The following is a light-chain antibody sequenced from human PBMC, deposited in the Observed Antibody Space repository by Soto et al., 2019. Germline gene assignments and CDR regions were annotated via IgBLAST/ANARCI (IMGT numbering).Light chain of an antibody. CDR2: DAS. CDR3: QQYARTPFA. CDR1: QRISNSY. V-gene: IGKV3-20*01. Sequence: EIVLTQSPGTLSLSPGERATLSCRASQRISNSYLAWYQQKPGQAPRLLLYDASSRATGIPDRVSGSGSGTDFTLTISRLEPEDFAVYYCQQYARTPFAFGQVTKVELK. J-gene: IGKJ2*01.